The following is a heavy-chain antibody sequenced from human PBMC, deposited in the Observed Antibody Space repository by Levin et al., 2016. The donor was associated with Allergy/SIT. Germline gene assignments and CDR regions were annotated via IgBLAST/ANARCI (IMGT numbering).Heavy chain of an antibody. Sequence: SVKVSCKASGGTFSSYAISWVRQAPGQGLEWMGGIIPIFGTANYAQKFQGRVTITADESTSTAYMELSSLRSEDTAVYYCARGYSSSWHYYYYGMDVWGQGTTVTVSS. J-gene: IGHJ6*02. D-gene: IGHD6-13*01. CDR2: IIPIFGTA. CDR1: GGTFSSYA. V-gene: IGHV1-69*13. CDR3: ARGYSSSWHYYYYGMDV.